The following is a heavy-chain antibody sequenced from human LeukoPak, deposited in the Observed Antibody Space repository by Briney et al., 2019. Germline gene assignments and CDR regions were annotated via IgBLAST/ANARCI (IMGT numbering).Heavy chain of an antibody. CDR1: GFTFSSDA. CDR3: TRDRYRYYDFWSGYYSNDY. J-gene: IGHJ4*02. V-gene: IGHV3-30*01. D-gene: IGHD3-3*01. Sequence: GGSLRPSCAASGFTFSSDAMHWVRQAPGKGLEWVAVISYDGSNKYYADSVKGRFTISRDNSKNTLYLQMNSVRAEDTAVYYCTRDRYRYYDFWSGYYSNDYWGQGTLVTVSS. CDR2: ISYDGSNK.